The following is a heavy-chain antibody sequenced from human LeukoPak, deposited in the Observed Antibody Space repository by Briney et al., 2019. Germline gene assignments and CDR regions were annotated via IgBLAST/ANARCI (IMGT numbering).Heavy chain of an antibody. Sequence: ASVTVSCKASGYTFTSYGISWVRQAPGQGLEWMGWISAYNGNTNYAQKLQGRVTMTRDTSISTAYMELSRLRSDDTAVYYCARVTLESYCSSTSCFYWFDPWGQGTLVTVSS. CDR1: GYTFTSYG. CDR2: ISAYNGNT. J-gene: IGHJ5*02. V-gene: IGHV1-18*01. D-gene: IGHD2-2*01. CDR3: ARVTLESYCSSTSCFYWFDP.